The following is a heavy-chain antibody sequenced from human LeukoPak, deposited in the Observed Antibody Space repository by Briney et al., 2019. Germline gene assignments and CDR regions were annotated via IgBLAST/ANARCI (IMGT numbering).Heavy chain of an antibody. CDR2: IIPIFGTA. CDR1: RGTFSRYA. V-gene: IGHV1-69*05. CDR3: AVMVRGGHGNDY. D-gene: IGHD3-10*01. Sequence: SVKVSCKASRGTFSRYASSWVREAPGQGLEWMGGIIPIFGTANYAQKFQGRVTITTDESTSTAYMELSSQRSEDTAVYYCAVMVRGGHGNDYWGQGTLVTVSS. J-gene: IGHJ4*02.